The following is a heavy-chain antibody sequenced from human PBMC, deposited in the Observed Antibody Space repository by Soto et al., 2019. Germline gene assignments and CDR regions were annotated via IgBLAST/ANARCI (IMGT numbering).Heavy chain of an antibody. CDR1: GFTFSSYS. J-gene: IGHJ4*02. CDR3: ARQGSYGDHDY. D-gene: IGHD4-17*01. V-gene: IGHV3-21*01. CDR2: ISSSSSYI. Sequence: EVQLVESGGGLVKPGGSLRLSCAASGFTFSSYSINWVRQAPGKGLEWVSSISSSSSYIYYADSVKGRFTISRDNAKNSLYRQMNSLRAEDTAMYYCARQGSYGDHDYWGQGTLVTVSS.